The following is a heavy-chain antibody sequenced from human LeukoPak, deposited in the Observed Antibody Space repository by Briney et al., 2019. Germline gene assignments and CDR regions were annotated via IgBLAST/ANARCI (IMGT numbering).Heavy chain of an antibody. V-gene: IGHV3-30*18. CDR3: AKDGPSSLGWYYGMDV. D-gene: IGHD2-15*01. Sequence: PGRSLRLSCAAYGFTFSSYGMHWVRQAPGKGLEWVAVISYDGSNKYYADSVKGRFTISRDNSKNTLYLQMNSLRAEDTAVYYCAKDGPSSLGWYYGMDVWGQGTTVTVSS. CDR2: ISYDGSNK. CDR1: GFTFSSYG. J-gene: IGHJ6*02.